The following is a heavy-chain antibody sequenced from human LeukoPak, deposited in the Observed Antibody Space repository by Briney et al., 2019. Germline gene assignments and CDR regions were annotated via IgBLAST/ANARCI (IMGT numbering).Heavy chain of an antibody. J-gene: IGHJ6*03. CDR3: ATQWSVGGPTWNYMDV. CDR2: TSGGGDTT. V-gene: IGHV3-23*01. CDR1: GFTFSNYA. D-gene: IGHD2-15*01. Sequence: PGGSLRLSWAASGFTFSNYAMTWVRQAPGKGLEWVSGTSGGGDTTHYADSVKGRFTISRDNSKNMVYLQMDSLRAEDTAVYYCATQWSVGGPTWNYMDVWGKGTTVTVSS.